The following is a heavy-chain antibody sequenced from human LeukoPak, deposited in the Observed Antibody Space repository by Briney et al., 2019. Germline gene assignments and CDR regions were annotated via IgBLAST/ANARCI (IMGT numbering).Heavy chain of an antibody. CDR3: ARDRGDTSGWPIIDY. J-gene: IGHJ4*02. CDR2: IQSGGT. Sequence: PGGSLRLSCAASGLTVNNNHMSWVRQAPGKGLEWVSLIQSGGTHYAGSVKGRFTISRDNSKNTLYLQMNSLRAEDTAVYYCARDRGDTSGWPIIDYWGQGTLVTVSS. V-gene: IGHV3-66*01. CDR1: GLTVNNNH. D-gene: IGHD6-19*01.